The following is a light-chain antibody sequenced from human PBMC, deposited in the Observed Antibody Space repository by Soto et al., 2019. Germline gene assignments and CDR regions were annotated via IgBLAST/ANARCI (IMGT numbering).Light chain of an antibody. J-gene: IGLJ1*01. V-gene: IGLV2-14*01. CDR2: DVS. CDR3: CSYTTSNTRQIV. Sequence: QSVLTQPASVSGSPGQSITISCTGTSSDVGGYNYVSWYQQHPGKAPKLMIYDVSNQPSGVSNRFSGSKSGNTASLTISGLQAEDDADYYCCSYTTSNTRQIVFGTGTKVTVL. CDR1: SSDVGGYNY.